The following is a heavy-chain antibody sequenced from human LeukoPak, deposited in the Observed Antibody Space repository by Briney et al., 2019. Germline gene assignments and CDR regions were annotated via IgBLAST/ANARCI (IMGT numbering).Heavy chain of an antibody. D-gene: IGHD1-26*01. Sequence: SETLSLTCTVSGGSISSYYWSWIRQPPGKGLEWIGYIYYSGSTSYNPSLRSRVTISVDTSKKQFSLKLSSVTAADTAFYYCARYIVSYPHDAFDIWGQGTMVTVSS. J-gene: IGHJ3*02. CDR2: IYYSGST. V-gene: IGHV4-59*01. CDR3: ARYIVSYPHDAFDI. CDR1: GGSISSYY.